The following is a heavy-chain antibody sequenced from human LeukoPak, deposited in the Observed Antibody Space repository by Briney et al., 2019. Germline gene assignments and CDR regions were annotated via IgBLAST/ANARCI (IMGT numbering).Heavy chain of an antibody. Sequence: PGGAQRLYGVCTGFSYRRYALHGPREAPGKGLEGVDVISYDGSNKYYADSVKGRFTISRDNSKNTLYLQMNSLRAEDTAVYYCARDGTLTRTYYYYGMDVWGQGTTVTVSS. J-gene: IGHJ6*02. D-gene: IGHD4-17*01. CDR1: GFSYRRYA. CDR3: ARDGTLTRTYYYYGMDV. V-gene: IGHV3-30*04. CDR2: ISYDGSNK.